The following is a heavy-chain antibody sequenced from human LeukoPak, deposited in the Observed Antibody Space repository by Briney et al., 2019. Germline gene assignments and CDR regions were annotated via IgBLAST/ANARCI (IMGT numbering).Heavy chain of an antibody. Sequence: GASVKVSCKASGGTFSSYAISWVRQAPGQGLEWMGGIIPIFGTANYAQKFQGRVTITADESTSTAYMELSSLRSEDTAVYYCAREAGLRGCFDYWGQGTLVTVSS. CDR2: IIPIFGTA. V-gene: IGHV1-69*13. J-gene: IGHJ4*02. CDR1: GGTFSSYA. D-gene: IGHD5-12*01. CDR3: AREAGLRGCFDY.